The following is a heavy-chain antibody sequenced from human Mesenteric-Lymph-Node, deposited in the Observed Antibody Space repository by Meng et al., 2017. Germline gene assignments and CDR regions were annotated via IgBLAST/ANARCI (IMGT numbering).Heavy chain of an antibody. CDR1: GFTFSNYW. J-gene: IGHJ4*02. Sequence: GESLKISCAASGFTFSNYWISWVRQAPGKGLEWVANINEDGGEKYYVDSVKGRFTISRDNAKNSLNLQMNSLRAEDTAVYYCAISLTKLGATGYWGQGTLVTVSS. V-gene: IGHV3-7*01. CDR3: AISLTKLGATGY. D-gene: IGHD1-26*01. CDR2: INEDGGEK.